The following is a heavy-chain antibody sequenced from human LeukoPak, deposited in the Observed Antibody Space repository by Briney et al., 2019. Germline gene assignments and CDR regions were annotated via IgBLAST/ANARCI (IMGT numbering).Heavy chain of an antibody. V-gene: IGHV4-34*01. CDR3: TRQTGRGYSYVDY. CDR2: INHSGST. D-gene: IGHD5-18*01. J-gene: IGHJ4*02. CDR1: GGSFSGYY. Sequence: SETLSLTCAVYGGSFSGYYWSWIRQPPGKGLEWIGEINHSGSTNYNPSLKSRVTISVDTSKNQFSLKLTSVTAADTAVYYCTRQTGRGYSYVDYWGQGTLVTVSS.